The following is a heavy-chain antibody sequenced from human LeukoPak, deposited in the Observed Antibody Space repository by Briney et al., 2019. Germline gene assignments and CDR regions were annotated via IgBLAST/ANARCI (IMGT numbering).Heavy chain of an antibody. Sequence: SETLSLTCTVSGGSISSSSYYWGWIRQPPGKGLEWIGSIYYSGSTYYNPSLKSRFTISVDTSKNQFSLKLSSVTAADTAVYYCASPTYPRDIVVVPAAIIRYFDLWGRGTLVTVSS. CDR1: GGSISSSSYY. CDR2: IYYSGST. V-gene: IGHV4-39*01. D-gene: IGHD2-2*01. J-gene: IGHJ2*01. CDR3: ASPTYPRDIVVVPAAIIRYFDL.